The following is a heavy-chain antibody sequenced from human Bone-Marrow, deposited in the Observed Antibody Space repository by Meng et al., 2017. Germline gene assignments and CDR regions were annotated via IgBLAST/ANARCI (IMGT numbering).Heavy chain of an antibody. CDR2: INPNSGGT. V-gene: IGHV1-2*02. J-gene: IGHJ5*02. CDR3: ARDQDYYGSGSYYKRAWFDP. CDR1: GYTFTGYY. Sequence: QVALVQSGAEVKKPGASVKVSCKASGYTFTGYYMHWVRQAPGQGLEWMGWINPNSGGTNYAQKFQGRVTMTRDTSISTAYMELSRLRSDDTAVYYCARDQDYYGSGSYYKRAWFDPWGQGTLVTVSS. D-gene: IGHD3-10*01.